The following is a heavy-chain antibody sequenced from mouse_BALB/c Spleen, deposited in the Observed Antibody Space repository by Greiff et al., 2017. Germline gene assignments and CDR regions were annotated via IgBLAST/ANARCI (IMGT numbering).Heavy chain of an antibody. CDR1: GYTFTSYW. J-gene: IGHJ4*01. V-gene: IGHV1-69*02. D-gene: IGHD2-4*01. CDR3: AKGSTMITRGAMDY. CDR2: IDPSDSYT. Sequence: QVQLQQSGAELVKPGASVKLSCKASGYTFTSYWMHWVKQRPGQGLEWIGEIDPSDSYTNYNQKFKGKATLTVDKSSSTAYMQLSSLTSEDSAVYYCAKGSTMITRGAMDYWGQGTSVTVSS.